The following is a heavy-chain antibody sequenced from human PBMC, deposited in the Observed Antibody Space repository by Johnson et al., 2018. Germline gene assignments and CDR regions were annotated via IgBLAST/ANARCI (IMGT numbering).Heavy chain of an antibody. Sequence: VQLRESGGGLVQPGGSLRLSCVASGFTFSSYWMHWVRQTPGKGLMWVSRINSDASSTVYADSVRGRFTISRDNAKNTLYLQMNSLRADDTAVYYCARDGVATIQDWGQGTLVTVSS. V-gene: IGHV3-74*01. D-gene: IGHD5-24*01. CDR3: ARDGVATIQD. J-gene: IGHJ4*02. CDR2: INSDASST. CDR1: GFTFSSYW.